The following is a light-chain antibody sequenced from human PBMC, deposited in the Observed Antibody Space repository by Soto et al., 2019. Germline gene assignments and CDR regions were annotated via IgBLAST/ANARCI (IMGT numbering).Light chain of an antibody. CDR1: QSVSSGY. V-gene: IGKV3-20*01. CDR2: GAS. CDR3: QQYGSSPPT. Sequence: EIVLTQSPGTLSLSPGERATLSCRASQSVSSGYLAWYQQTPGQAPRLLIYGASSRATGIPDRFSGSGSGTDFTLTISRLEPEDFAVYYCQQYGSSPPTFGKGTNVEIK. J-gene: IGKJ1*01.